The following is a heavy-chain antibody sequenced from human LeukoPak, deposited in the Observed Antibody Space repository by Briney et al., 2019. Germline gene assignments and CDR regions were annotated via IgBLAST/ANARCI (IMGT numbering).Heavy chain of an antibody. J-gene: IGHJ1*01. CDR3: ARETWYYYDSSGTTIKYFQH. D-gene: IGHD3-22*01. CDR2: IKQDGSEK. Sequence: GGSLRLSCAASGFTFSSYWMSWVRQAPGKGLEWVVNIKQDGSEKYYVDSVKGRFTISRDNAKNSLYLQMNSLRAEDTAVYYCARETWYYYDSSGTTIKYFQHWGQGTLVTVSS. V-gene: IGHV3-7*01. CDR1: GFTFSSYW.